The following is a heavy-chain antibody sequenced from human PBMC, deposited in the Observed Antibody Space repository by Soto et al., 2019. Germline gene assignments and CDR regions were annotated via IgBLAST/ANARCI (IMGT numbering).Heavy chain of an antibody. CDR2: IYYSGST. CDR3: ARVGSYYYTGYYYYGMDV. D-gene: IGHD1-26*01. V-gene: IGHV4-39*01. CDR1: GGSISSSSYY. Sequence: PSETLSLTCTVSGGSISSSSYYWGWIRQPPGKGLEWIGSIYYSGSTYYNPSLKSRVTISVDTSKNQFSLKLSSVTAADTAVYYCARVGSYYYTGYYYYGMDVWGQGTTVTVSS. J-gene: IGHJ6*02.